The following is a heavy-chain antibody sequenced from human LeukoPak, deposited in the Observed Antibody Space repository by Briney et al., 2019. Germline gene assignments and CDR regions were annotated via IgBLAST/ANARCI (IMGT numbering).Heavy chain of an antibody. CDR2: MNPNSGNT. D-gene: IGHD3-3*01. CDR1: GYTFTSYD. V-gene: IGHV1-8*01. J-gene: IGHJ4*02. CDR3: ARVARRITIFGVVIIEGFDY. Sequence: GASVKVSCKASGYTFTSYDTNWVRQATGQGLEWMGWMNPNSGNTGYAQKFQGRVTMTRNTSISTAYMELSSLRSEDTAVYYCARVARRITIFGVVIIEGFDYWGQGALVTVSS.